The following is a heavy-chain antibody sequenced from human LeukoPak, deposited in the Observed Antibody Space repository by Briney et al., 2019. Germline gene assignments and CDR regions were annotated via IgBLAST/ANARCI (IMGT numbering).Heavy chain of an antibody. V-gene: IGHV3-23*01. CDR3: AKALEQETVIALDS. CDR2: ISGSGGST. D-gene: IGHD6-13*01. J-gene: IGHJ4*02. Sequence: GESLRLSCAASGFTFSTYAMSWVRQAPGKGLEWVSAISGSGGSTYYADSVKGRFTISRDNSKNTLYLQMNSLRAEDTSIYFCAKALEQETVIALDSWGQGTLVTVSS. CDR1: GFTFSTYA.